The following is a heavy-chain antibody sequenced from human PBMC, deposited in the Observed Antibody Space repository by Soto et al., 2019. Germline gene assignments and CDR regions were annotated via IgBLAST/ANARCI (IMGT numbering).Heavy chain of an antibody. CDR1: GFTFRSYA. Sequence: SGFTFRSYAMHWVRQAPGKGLEWVSAIGTAGDTYYPGSVKGRFTISRENAKNSLYLQMNSLRAGDTAVYYCARGAQYSSGWYFGYWGQGTLVTVSS. D-gene: IGHD6-19*01. CDR3: ARGAQYSSGWYFGY. V-gene: IGHV3-13*01. CDR2: IGTAGDT. J-gene: IGHJ4*02.